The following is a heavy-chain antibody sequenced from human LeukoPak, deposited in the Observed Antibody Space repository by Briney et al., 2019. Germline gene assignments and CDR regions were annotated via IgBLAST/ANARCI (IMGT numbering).Heavy chain of an antibody. Sequence: GGSLRLSCAASGFTLSSYSMNWVRQAPGKGLEWVSSISSSSSYIYYADSVKGRFTISRDNAKNSLYLQMNSLRAEDTAVYYCARDISIRGYFDYWGQGTLVTVSS. D-gene: IGHD3-3*02. CDR2: ISSSSSYI. CDR1: GFTLSSYS. V-gene: IGHV3-21*01. CDR3: ARDISIRGYFDY. J-gene: IGHJ4*02.